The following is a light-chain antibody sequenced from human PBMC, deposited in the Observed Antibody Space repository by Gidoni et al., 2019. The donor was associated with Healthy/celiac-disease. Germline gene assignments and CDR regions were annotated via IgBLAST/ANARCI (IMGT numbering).Light chain of an antibody. J-gene: IGKJ5*01. CDR2: WAS. V-gene: IGKV4-1*01. CDR1: QSILYSSNNKNY. CDR3: QQYYGTPIT. Sequence: IVMTQSPDSLAVSLGERATINCKSSQSILYSSNNKNYLAWYQQKPGQPPKLLIYWASTRESGVPDRFSGSGSGTDFTLTISSLQAEDVAVYYCQQYYGTPITFXQXTRLEIK.